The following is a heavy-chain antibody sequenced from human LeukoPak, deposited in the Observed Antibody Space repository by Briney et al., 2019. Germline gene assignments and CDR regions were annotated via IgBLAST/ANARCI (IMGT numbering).Heavy chain of an antibody. CDR1: GFTFSSYL. CDR2: ILYDEK. CDR3: ARYCSGGCYSGVDY. V-gene: IGHV3-30*03. D-gene: IGHD2-15*01. J-gene: IGHJ4*02. Sequence: GGSLRLSCAASGFTFSSYLMHWVRQAPGRGLEWVALILYDEKYYADSVKGRFTISRDNSRNTLYLQMDSLRAEDTAVYYCARYCSGGCYSGVDYWGQGTLVTVPS.